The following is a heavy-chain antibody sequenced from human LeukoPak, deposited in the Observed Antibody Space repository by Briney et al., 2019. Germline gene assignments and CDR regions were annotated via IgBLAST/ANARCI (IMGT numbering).Heavy chain of an antibody. V-gene: IGHV1-46*01. CDR1: GCTFSNYY. J-gene: IGHJ4*02. CDR2: INPSDDDI. D-gene: IGHD3-9*01. CDR3: ARTLLTGFYMPPGY. Sequence: ASVKVSCKASGCTFSNYYIHWVRQAPGQGLEWMGKINPSDDDITYAQKFQDRVTMTSDTSTSAVYMELSSLRSEDTAVYYCARTLLTGFYMPPGYWGQGSLVTVSS.